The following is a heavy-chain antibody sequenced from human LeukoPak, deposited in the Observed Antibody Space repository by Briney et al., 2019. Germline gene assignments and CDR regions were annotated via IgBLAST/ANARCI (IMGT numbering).Heavy chain of an antibody. CDR2: ISSSSSTI. Sequence: PGGSLRLSCAASGFTLSSYSMNWVRRAPGKGLEWVSYISSSSSTIYHADSVKGRFTISRDNAKNSLYLQMNSLRAEDTAVYYCARERRGYCSGGSCYRLGYFDYWGQGTLVTVSS. V-gene: IGHV3-48*01. CDR1: GFTLSSYS. J-gene: IGHJ4*02. CDR3: ARERRGYCSGGSCYRLGYFDY. D-gene: IGHD2-15*01.